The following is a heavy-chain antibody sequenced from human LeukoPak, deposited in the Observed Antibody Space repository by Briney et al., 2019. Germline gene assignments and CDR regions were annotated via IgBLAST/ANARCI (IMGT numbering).Heavy chain of an antibody. V-gene: IGHV4-4*07. Sequence: PSETLSLTCTVSGGSISSYYWSWIRQPAGKGLEWIGRIYTSGSTNYNPSLKSRVTMSVDTSKNQFSLKLSSVTAADTAVYHCARDLAIFGVVRSFDIWGQGTMVTVSS. D-gene: IGHD3-3*01. CDR1: GGSISSYY. J-gene: IGHJ3*02. CDR3: ARDLAIFGVVRSFDI. CDR2: IYTSGST.